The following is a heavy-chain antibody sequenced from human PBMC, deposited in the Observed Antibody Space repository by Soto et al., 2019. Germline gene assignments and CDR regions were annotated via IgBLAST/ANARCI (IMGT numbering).Heavy chain of an antibody. Sequence: GGSLRLSCTASGFTFGDYAMSWFRQAPGKGLEWVGFIRSKAYGGTTEYAASVKGRFTISRDDSKSIAYLQMNSLKTEDTAVYYCVAARQTHYYYYGMDVWGQGTTVTVSS. CDR2: IRSKAYGGTT. D-gene: IGHD6-6*01. CDR3: VAARQTHYYYYGMDV. V-gene: IGHV3-49*03. CDR1: GFTFGDYA. J-gene: IGHJ6*02.